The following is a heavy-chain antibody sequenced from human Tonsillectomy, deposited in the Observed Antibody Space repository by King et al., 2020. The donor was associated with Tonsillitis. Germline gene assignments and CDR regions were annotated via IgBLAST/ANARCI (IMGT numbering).Heavy chain of an antibody. CDR3: ARSYSGTYYEVDY. CDR2: IIPIFGTT. V-gene: IGHV1-69*01. Sequence: QLVQSGAEVKKPGSSVKVSCKASGGAFSSYAFTWVRQAPGQGLEWMGGIIPIFGTTNYAQKFQGRVTITADESTSTAYMELSSLRSEDTAVYYCARSYSGTYYEVDYWGQGTLVTVSS. CDR1: GGAFSSYA. J-gene: IGHJ4*02. D-gene: IGHD1-26*01.